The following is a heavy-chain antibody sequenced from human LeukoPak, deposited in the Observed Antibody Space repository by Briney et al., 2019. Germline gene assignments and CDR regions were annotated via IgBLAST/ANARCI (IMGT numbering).Heavy chain of an antibody. V-gene: IGHV4-38-2*02. D-gene: IGHD3-10*01. J-gene: IGHJ6*03. CDR2: INHSGST. Sequence: SETLSLTCTVSGYSISSGYYWSWIRQPPGKGLEWIGEINHSGSTNYNPSLKSRVTISVDTSKNQFSLKLSSVTAADTAVYYCARVRHYYGSGSSSPRYYYYYMDVWGKGTTVTISS. CDR3: ARVRHYYGSGSSSPRYYYYYMDV. CDR1: GYSISSGYY.